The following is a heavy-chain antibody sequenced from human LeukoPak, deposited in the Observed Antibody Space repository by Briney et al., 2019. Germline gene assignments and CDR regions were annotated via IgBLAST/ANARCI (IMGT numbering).Heavy chain of an antibody. J-gene: IGHJ4*02. D-gene: IGHD6-13*01. CDR3: ARDNRGSSWYFDY. V-gene: IGHV3-48*03. Sequence: GGSLRLSCAASGFTFSSYEMNWVRQAPGKGLEWVSYISSSGSTFYYADSVKGRFTISRGNAKNSLYLQMNSLRAEDTAVYYCARDNRGSSWYFDYWGQGTLVTVSS. CDR2: ISSSGSTF. CDR1: GFTFSSYE.